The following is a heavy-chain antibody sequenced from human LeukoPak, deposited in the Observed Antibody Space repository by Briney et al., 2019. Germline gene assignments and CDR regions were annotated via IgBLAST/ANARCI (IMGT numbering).Heavy chain of an antibody. J-gene: IGHJ4*02. D-gene: IGHD2-2*01. CDR1: GFTFSSYA. CDR2: ISYDGSNK. V-gene: IGHV3-30*04. Sequence: PGRSLRLSCAASGFTFSSYAMHWVRQAPGKGLEWVAVISYDGSNKYYADSVKGRFTISRDNSKNTLYLQMNSLRAEDTAVYYCARVQLRMTSPLSYWGQGTLVTVSS. CDR3: ARVQLRMTSPLSY.